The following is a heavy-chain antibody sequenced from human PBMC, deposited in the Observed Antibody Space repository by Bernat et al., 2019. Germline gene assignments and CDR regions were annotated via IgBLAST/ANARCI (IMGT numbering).Heavy chain of an antibody. Sequence: QVQLVQSGAEVKKPGASVKVSCKASGYTFTSYYMHWVRQAPGQGLEWMGIINPSGGSTSYAQKFQGRVTMTRDTSTSTVYMELSSLRSEETAVYYCARDGVGYYGSGSYVPYWGQGTLVTVSS. D-gene: IGHD3-10*01. CDR1: GYTFTSYY. V-gene: IGHV1-46*01. CDR2: INPSGGST. J-gene: IGHJ4*02. CDR3: ARDGVGYYGSGSYVPY.